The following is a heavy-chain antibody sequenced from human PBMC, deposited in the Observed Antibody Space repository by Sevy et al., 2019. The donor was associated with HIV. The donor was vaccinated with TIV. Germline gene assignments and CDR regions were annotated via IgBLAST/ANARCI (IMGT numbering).Heavy chain of an antibody. CDR1: GFTFSSYT. CDR3: ARGGVSRSYDY. CDR2: ISGNSGSI. Sequence: GGSLRLSCAASGFTFSSYTMTWVRQAPGKGLEGVSAISGNSGSIYHADSVKGRFTTSRDNSKNTLDLQMDSLRVGDTAIYYCARGGVSRSYDYWGQGALVTVSS. V-gene: IGHV3-23*01. D-gene: IGHD3-10*01. J-gene: IGHJ4*02.